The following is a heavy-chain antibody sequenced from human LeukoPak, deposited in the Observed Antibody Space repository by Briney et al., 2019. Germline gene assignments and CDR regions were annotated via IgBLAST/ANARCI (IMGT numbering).Heavy chain of an antibody. D-gene: IGHD6-19*01. CDR2: INPNSGGT. V-gene: IGHV1-2*02. Sequence: GASVKVSCKASGYTFTGYYMHWVRQAPGQGLEWMGWINPNSGGTNYAQKFQGRVTMTRDTSISTAYMELSRLRSDDTAVYYCASSIAVAGTGFDYRGQGTLVTVSS. J-gene: IGHJ4*02. CDR1: GYTFTGYY. CDR3: ASSIAVAGTGFDY.